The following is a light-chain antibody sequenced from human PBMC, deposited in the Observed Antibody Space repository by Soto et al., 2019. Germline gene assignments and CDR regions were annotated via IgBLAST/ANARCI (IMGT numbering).Light chain of an antibody. Sequence: EIVLTQSPVTLSLSPGERATLSCRASQSVTKYIAWYQQKPGQAPSLLITDASNRATGVPARFSGSGSGTDFTLTITSLEPEDFAVYFCQHGGGTSPTFGQGTKVELK. J-gene: IGKJ1*01. CDR2: DAS. CDR1: QSVTKY. CDR3: QHGGGTSPT. V-gene: IGKV3-11*01.